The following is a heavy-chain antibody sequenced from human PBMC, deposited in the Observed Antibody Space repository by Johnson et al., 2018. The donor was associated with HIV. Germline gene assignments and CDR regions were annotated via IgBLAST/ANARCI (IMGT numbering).Heavy chain of an antibody. D-gene: IGHD6-13*01. V-gene: IGHV3-30*03. J-gene: IGHJ3*02. CDR1: GFTFSSYG. Sequence: QVQLVESGGGVVQPGRSLRLSCAASGFTFSSYGMHWVRQAPGKGLEWVAVISYDGRTKYYADSVKGRFAISSDHSKITLYLQVDSLRAEDTAVYYCGMYSSSWYMVSSQKHDAFDIWGQGTMVTVSS. CDR2: ISYDGRTK. CDR3: GMYSSSWYMVSSQKHDAFDI.